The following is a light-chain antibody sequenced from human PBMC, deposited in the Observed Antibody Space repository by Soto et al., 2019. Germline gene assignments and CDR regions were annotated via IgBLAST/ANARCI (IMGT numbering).Light chain of an antibody. J-gene: IGKJ2*01. CDR1: QSVSTLS. CDR2: GTS. Sequence: EIVLTQSPGTLSLSPGERATLSCRASQSVSTLSLPWYQQKPGQAPRLLIYGTSNRAGGIPDRFSGSGSGTDFTLTINRLQPEDFAVYFCQQYAVSPYTFAQGTKLEI. V-gene: IGKV3-20*01. CDR3: QQYAVSPYT.